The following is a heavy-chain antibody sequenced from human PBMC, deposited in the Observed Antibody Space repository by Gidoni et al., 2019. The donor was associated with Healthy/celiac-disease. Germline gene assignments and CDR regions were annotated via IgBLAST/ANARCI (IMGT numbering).Heavy chain of an antibody. Sequence: QVQLVESGGGVVQPGRSLRLSCAASGCTVSSYGMHWVRQAPGKGLEWVAVIWYDGSNKYYADSVKGRFTISRDNSKNTLYLQMNSLRAEDTAVYYCARDQSPRYVWGSYRSPDYWGQGTLVTVSS. J-gene: IGHJ4*02. V-gene: IGHV3-33*01. CDR3: ARDQSPRYVWGSYRSPDY. CDR2: IWYDGSNK. CDR1: GCTVSSYG. D-gene: IGHD3-16*02.